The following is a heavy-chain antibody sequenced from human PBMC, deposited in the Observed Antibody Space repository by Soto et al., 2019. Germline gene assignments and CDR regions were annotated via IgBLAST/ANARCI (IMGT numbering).Heavy chain of an antibody. CDR1: GGTFSSYA. Sequence: ASVKVSCKASGGTFSSYAISWVRQAPGQGLEWMGGIIPIFGTANYAQKFQGRVTITADESTSTAYMELSSLRSEDTAVYYCARGGYYYDSSGPHDYWGQGTLVTVSS. CDR3: ARGGYYYDSSGPHDY. V-gene: IGHV1-69*13. CDR2: IIPIFGTA. J-gene: IGHJ4*02. D-gene: IGHD3-22*01.